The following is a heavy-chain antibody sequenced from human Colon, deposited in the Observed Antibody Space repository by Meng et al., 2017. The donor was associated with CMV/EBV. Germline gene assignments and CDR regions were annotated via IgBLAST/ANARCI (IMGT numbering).Heavy chain of an antibody. V-gene: IGHV1-46*01. D-gene: IGHD6-13*01. CDR2: INPTGDGT. J-gene: IGHJ4*01. CDR1: GYTVSKSF. CDR3: ASQAATHTYFDF. Sequence: CKASGYTVSKSFIYWVRQAPGQGPEWMGIINPTGDGTTLAQKFQGRVTVTRDTSTNTVYMELSSLRSDDTAVYYCASQAATHTYFDFWGHGTLVTVSS.